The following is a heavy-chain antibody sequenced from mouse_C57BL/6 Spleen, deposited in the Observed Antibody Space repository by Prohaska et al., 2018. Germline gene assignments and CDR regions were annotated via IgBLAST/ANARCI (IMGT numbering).Heavy chain of an antibody. CDR2: INPDSSTI. CDR3: ARPSGYEAMDY. Sequence: EVKLLQSGGGLVQPGGSLKHSCAASGIDVSRYWMSWVRRAPGKGLEWIGEINPDSSTINYAPALKDKFIISRDNAKNTLYLQMSKVRSEDTALYYCARPSGYEAMDYWGQGTSVTVSS. D-gene: IGHD3-2*02. V-gene: IGHV4-1*01. CDR1: GIDVSRYW. J-gene: IGHJ4*01.